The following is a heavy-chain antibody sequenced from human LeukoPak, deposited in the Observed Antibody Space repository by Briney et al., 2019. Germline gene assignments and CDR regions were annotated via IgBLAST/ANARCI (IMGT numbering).Heavy chain of an antibody. Sequence: PGRPLRLSCAASGFTFSTYNMHWVRQAPGKGLEWVALMLSDGSNKYHADSVKGRFTISRDNSKNTLFLQMNSLRDEDTAVYYCAKDSGYSYGHGLDYWGQGTLVTVSS. CDR3: AKDSGYSYGHGLDY. V-gene: IGHV3-33*06. CDR2: MLSDGSNK. J-gene: IGHJ4*02. D-gene: IGHD5-18*01. CDR1: GFTFSTYN.